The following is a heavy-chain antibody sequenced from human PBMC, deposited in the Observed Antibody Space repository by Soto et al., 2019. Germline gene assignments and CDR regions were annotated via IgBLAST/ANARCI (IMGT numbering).Heavy chain of an antibody. Sequence: GGSLRLSCEASGFTFSSYSMNWVRQAPGKGLEWVSSISSSSSSDYIFYADSVKGRFSISRDNAKNSLYLQMNNLRAEDTAVYYCARQGFSTKYYTMDVWGQGTTVTVSS. CDR2: ISSSSSSDYI. J-gene: IGHJ6*02. CDR1: GFTFSSYS. D-gene: IGHD2-2*01. V-gene: IGHV3-21*01. CDR3: ARQGFSTKYYTMDV.